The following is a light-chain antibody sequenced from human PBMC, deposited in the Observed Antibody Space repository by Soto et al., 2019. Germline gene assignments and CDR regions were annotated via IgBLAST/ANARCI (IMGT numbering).Light chain of an antibody. J-gene: IGLJ2*01. V-gene: IGLV1-40*01. Sequence: QSVLTQPPSVSGAPGQRVTISCTGSSSNIGAGYDVPWYQQLPGTAPKLLIYGNSSRPSGVPDRFSGSKSGTSASLAITGVQAEDEADDYCQSYDSSLSGSEVFGGGTQLTVL. CDR2: GNS. CDR3: QSYDSSLSGSEV. CDR1: SSNIGAGYD.